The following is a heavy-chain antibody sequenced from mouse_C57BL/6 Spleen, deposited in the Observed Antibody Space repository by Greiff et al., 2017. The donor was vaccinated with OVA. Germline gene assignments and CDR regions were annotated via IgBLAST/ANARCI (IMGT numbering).Heavy chain of an antibody. CDR1: GYTFTSYW. CDR2: IYPGSGST. Sequence: QVHVKQPGAELVKPGASVKMSCKASGYTFTSYWITWVKQRPGQGLEWIGDIYPGSGSTNYNEKFKSKATLTVDTSSSTAYMQLSSLTSEDSAVYYCARPGDGYDYWGQGTTLTVSS. CDR3: ARPGDGYDY. J-gene: IGHJ2*01. D-gene: IGHD2-3*01. V-gene: IGHV1-55*01.